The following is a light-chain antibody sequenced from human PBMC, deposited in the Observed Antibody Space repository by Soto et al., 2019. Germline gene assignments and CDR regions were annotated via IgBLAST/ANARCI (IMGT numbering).Light chain of an antibody. J-gene: IGLJ2*01. V-gene: IGLV2-14*01. CDR2: DVS. CDR1: SSDVGGYNY. CDR3: SSYTSSSTPVV. Sequence: QSALTQPASVSGSPGQSITISCTGTSSDVGGYNYVSWYQQHPGKAPKLMIYDVSNRPSGVSNRFSGSKSGNTDSLAISGPQAQDEADYYCSSYTSSSTPVVFGGGTQLTVL.